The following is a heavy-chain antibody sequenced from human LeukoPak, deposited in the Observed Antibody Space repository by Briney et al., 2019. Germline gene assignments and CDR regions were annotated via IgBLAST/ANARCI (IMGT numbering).Heavy chain of an antibody. V-gene: IGHV3-30-3*02. Sequence: PGGSLRLSCAASGFTFSSYAMHWVRQAPGKGLEWVAVISYDGSNKYYADSVKGRFTISRDNSKNTLYLQMNSLRAEDTAVYYCAKELWGYSSLGYFAHWGQGTLVTVSS. CDR3: AKELWGYSSLGYFAH. CDR2: ISYDGSNK. D-gene: IGHD2-21*01. J-gene: IGHJ4*02. CDR1: GFTFSSYA.